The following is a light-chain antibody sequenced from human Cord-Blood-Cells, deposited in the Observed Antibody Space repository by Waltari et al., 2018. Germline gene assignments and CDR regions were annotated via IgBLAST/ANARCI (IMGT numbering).Light chain of an antibody. Sequence: DIQMTQSPSTLSASVGDRVTITCRASQRISSWLAWYQQKPGKAPTLLIYKASSLESGVPSRFSGSGSGTEFTLTISSLQPDDFATYYCQQYNSYPTFGGGTKVEIK. V-gene: IGKV1-5*03. CDR1: QRISSW. CDR2: KAS. CDR3: QQYNSYPT. J-gene: IGKJ4*01.